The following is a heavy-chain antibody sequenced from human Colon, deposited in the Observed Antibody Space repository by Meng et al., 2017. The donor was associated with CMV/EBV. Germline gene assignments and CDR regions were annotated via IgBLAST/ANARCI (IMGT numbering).Heavy chain of an antibody. CDR1: GASITSYY. V-gene: IGHV4-4*07. CDR2: VYISGNT. Sequence: QVPLRESGPGLVKPSETLSLTCTVSGASITSYYWSWIWQPAGKGLEWIGRVYISGNTNYNPSLKSRVTMSIDTSKNQLSLNIRSVTAADTAVYYCARDSNLSGLAYWGQGTLVTVSS. CDR3: ARDSNLSGLAY. J-gene: IGHJ4*02. D-gene: IGHD3-10*01.